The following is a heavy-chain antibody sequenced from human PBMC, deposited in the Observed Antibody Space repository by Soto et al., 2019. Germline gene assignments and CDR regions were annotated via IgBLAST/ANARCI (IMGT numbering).Heavy chain of an antibody. Sequence: QVQLVQSGAEVKKPGSSVKVSCKASGGTFSSYAISWVRQAPGQGLEWMGGIIPIFGTANYAQKFQGRVTITADESTSTAYMELSSLRSEDTAVYYCARDLFDMEWELPSPYYGMDVWGQGTTVTVSS. V-gene: IGHV1-69*01. J-gene: IGHJ6*02. CDR3: ARDLFDMEWELPSPYYGMDV. CDR2: IIPIFGTA. CDR1: GGTFSSYA. D-gene: IGHD1-26*01.